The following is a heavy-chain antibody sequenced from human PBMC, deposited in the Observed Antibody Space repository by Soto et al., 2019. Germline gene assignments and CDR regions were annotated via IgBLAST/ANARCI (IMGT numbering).Heavy chain of an antibody. CDR3: VRDRSESANDSSGYYFGPFDL. CDR1: GGSVTSGGYY. V-gene: IGHV4-61*08. J-gene: IGHJ4*02. Sequence: PSETLSLTCTVSGGSVTSGGYYWTWIRQPPGKGLEWIGYIYHSGSTNYNPSLKSRVTISVDTSKNQFSLKLSSVTAADTAMYYCVRDRSESANDSSGYYFGPFDLWGQGTLVTVPQ. CDR2: IYHSGST. D-gene: IGHD3-22*01.